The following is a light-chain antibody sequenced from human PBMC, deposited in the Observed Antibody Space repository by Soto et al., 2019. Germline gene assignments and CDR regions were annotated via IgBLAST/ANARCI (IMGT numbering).Light chain of an antibody. CDR1: QSVGRDY. CDR2: GAS. J-gene: IGKJ4*01. CDR3: QQYASSPLT. V-gene: IGKV3D-20*01. Sequence: ENVLTQSPATLSLSPGERATLSCGASQSVGRDYLAWYQQKPGLAPRLLIHGASIRATGIPDRFSGSGSGTDFTLIINRLEPEDFAVYFCQQYASSPLTFGGGTEVEIK.